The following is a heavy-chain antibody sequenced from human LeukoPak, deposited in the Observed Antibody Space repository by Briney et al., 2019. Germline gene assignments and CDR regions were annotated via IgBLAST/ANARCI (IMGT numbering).Heavy chain of an antibody. CDR1: GYTLTELS. J-gene: IGHJ5*02. Sequence: ASVKVSCKVSGYTLTELSMHWVRQAPGKGLEWMGGFDPEDGETIYAQKFQGRVTMTEDTSTDTAYMELRSLRSDDTAVYYCASLIEDWFDPWGQGTLVTVSS. V-gene: IGHV1-24*01. D-gene: IGHD2/OR15-2a*01. CDR2: FDPEDGET. CDR3: ASLIEDWFDP.